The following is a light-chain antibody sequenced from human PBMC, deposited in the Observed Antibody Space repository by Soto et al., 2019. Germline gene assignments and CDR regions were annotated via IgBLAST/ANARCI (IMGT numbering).Light chain of an antibody. Sequence: QSVLTQPPSASGTPGQRVTVSCSGSSSNIGSNSVYWYQQFPGTAPKLLIYRNNQRPSGVSDRFSGAESGTSASLAISGLRSEDEADYYCAAWDDSLSGWVFGGGTKLTVL. V-gene: IGLV1-47*01. CDR1: SSNIGSNS. CDR2: RNN. CDR3: AAWDDSLSGWV. J-gene: IGLJ3*02.